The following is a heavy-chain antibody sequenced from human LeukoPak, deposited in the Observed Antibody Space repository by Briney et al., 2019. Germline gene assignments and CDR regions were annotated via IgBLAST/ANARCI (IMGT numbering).Heavy chain of an antibody. D-gene: IGHD2-15*01. J-gene: IGHJ4*02. V-gene: IGHV3-21*01. CDR3: ARYCSGGSCYPYYFDY. CDR2: ISSSSSYI. CDR1: GGSISSSN. Sequence: PSETLSLTCAVSGGSISSSNWWSWVRQPPGKGLEWVSSISSSSSYIYYADSVKGRFTISRDNAKNSLYLQMNSLRAEDTAVYYCARYCSGGSCYPYYFDYWGQGTLVTVSS.